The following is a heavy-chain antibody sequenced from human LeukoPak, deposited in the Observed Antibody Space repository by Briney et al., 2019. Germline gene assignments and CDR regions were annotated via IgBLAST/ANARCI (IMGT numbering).Heavy chain of an antibody. CDR3: ASRDVGYCTNGVCCGGNYYYMDV. Sequence: SVKVSCKASGGTFSSYAISWVRQAPGQGLEWMGGIIPIVGTANYAQKFQGRVTITTDESTSTAYMELSSLRSEDTAVYYCASRDVGYCTNGVCCGGNYYYMDVWGKGTTVTVSS. J-gene: IGHJ6*03. V-gene: IGHV1-69*05. CDR1: GGTFSSYA. D-gene: IGHD2-8*01. CDR2: IIPIVGTA.